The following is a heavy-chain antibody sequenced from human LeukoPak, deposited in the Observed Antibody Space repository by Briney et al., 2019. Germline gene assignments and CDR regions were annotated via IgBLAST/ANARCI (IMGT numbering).Heavy chain of an antibody. D-gene: IGHD2-2*01. Sequence: GGSLRLSCAASGFSVGTNYMAWVRQAPGKGLEWASVIYSGDDTYYTDSVKGRFTISRESSKNTLDLQMNGLRPEDTAVYYCARDRGDGYCTNTGCSHGFDIWGQGTMVTVSS. V-gene: IGHV3-53*05. CDR3: ARDRGDGYCTNTGCSHGFDI. J-gene: IGHJ3*02. CDR1: GFSVGTNY. CDR2: IYSGDDT.